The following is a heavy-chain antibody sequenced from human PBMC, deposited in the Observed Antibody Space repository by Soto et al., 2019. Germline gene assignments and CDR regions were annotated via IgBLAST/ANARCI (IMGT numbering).Heavy chain of an antibody. J-gene: IGHJ5*02. CDR3: ATRITVFGLLIPPFDP. D-gene: IGHD3-3*01. CDR1: GGSSNGYY. V-gene: IGHV4-34*01. CDR2: INHTGGI. Sequence: SQTLSLTCAVYGGSSNGYYWNWIRQPPGKGLEWIGEINHTGGIHYNPSLKSRVTMSVDTSKNQFSLRLSSVTAADTAIYYCATRITVFGLLIPPFDPWGQGTQVTVSS.